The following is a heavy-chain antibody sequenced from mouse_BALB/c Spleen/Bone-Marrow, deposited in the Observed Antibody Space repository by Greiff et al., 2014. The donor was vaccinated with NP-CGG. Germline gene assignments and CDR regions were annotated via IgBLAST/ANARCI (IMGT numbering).Heavy chain of an antibody. CDR3: ARYKGYYEHDGDHFDY. Sequence: VQLQQSGPSLVKPSRTLSLTCSVTGDSITSGYWNWIRKFPGNKLEYMGYISYSGSTYYNPSLKSRISIIRDTSKNQYYLQLKSVTIEETATYYCARYKGYYEHDGDHFDYWGQGTTLTVSS. CDR1: GDSITSGY. V-gene: IGHV3-8*02. D-gene: IGHD2-4*01. J-gene: IGHJ2*01. CDR2: ISYSGST.